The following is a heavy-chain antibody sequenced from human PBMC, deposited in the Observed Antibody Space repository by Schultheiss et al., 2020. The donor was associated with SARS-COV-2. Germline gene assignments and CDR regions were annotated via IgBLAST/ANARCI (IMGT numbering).Heavy chain of an antibody. CDR2: ISYDGSNK. D-gene: IGHD3-3*01. CDR3: ARDSSSDFWSGYPDY. CDR1: GFTFSSYG. Sequence: GGSLRLSCAASGFTFSSYGMHWVRQAPGKGLEWVAVISYDGSNKYYADSVKGRFTISRDNSKNTLYLQMNSLRAEDTAVYYCARDSSSDFWSGYPDYWAQGTLVTVSS. J-gene: IGHJ4*02. V-gene: IGHV3-30*03.